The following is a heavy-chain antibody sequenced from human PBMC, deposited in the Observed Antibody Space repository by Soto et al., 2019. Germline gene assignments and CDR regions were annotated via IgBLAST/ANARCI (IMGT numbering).Heavy chain of an antibody. Sequence: VQLLESGGGLVQPGGSLRLSCAASGFTFSSYGMSWVRQAPGKGLECVSAISTDGDITNYADSVKGRFTISRDNAKNTLYLQMNSLRAEDTAVYYCAKAGSFISRFFDLWGRGTLVTVSS. J-gene: IGHJ2*01. V-gene: IGHV3-23*01. CDR1: GFTFSSYG. CDR3: AKAGSFISRFFDL. D-gene: IGHD3-16*02. CDR2: ISTDGDIT.